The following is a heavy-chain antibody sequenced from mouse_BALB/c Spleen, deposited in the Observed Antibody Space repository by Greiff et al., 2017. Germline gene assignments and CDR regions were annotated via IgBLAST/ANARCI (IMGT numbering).Heavy chain of an antibody. D-gene: IGHD4-1*01. J-gene: IGHJ4*01. CDR2: ISYSGST. CDR1: GYSITSDYA. CDR3: ARSLTAYYAMDY. V-gene: IGHV3-2*02. Sequence: VQLQQSGPGLVKPSQSLSLTCTVTGYSITSDYAWHWIRQFPGNTLEWMGYISYSGSTSYNPSLKSRISITRDTSKNQFFLQLNSVTTADTATYYCARSLTAYYAMDYWGQGTSVTVSS.